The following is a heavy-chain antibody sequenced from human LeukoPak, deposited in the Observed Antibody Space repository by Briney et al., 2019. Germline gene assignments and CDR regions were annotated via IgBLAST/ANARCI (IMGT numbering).Heavy chain of an antibody. V-gene: IGHV3-23*01. Sequence: GGSLRVSCAGSGFMFSSYAMSWVRQAPGKELEWVSAISGSGNSTYYADSVKGRFTISRDNSMNTLYLQMNSLRAEDTAIYYCAKESSIMTSWGQGTLVTVSS. D-gene: IGHD3-10*01. CDR1: GFMFSSYA. CDR2: ISGSGNST. CDR3: AKESSIMTS. J-gene: IGHJ5*02.